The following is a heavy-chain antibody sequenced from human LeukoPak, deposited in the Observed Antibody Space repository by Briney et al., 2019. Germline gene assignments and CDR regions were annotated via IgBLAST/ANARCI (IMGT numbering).Heavy chain of an antibody. D-gene: IGHD1-26*01. V-gene: IGHV1-69*04. CDR1: GGVFTTYA. CDR3: ARDLLEAVRGIVGAQGPDAFDI. CDR2: IIPILGIA. Sequence: GASVKVSCKASGGVFTTYAISWVRQAPGQGLEWMGRIIPILGIANYAQKFQGRVTITADKSTSTAYMELSSLRSEDTAVYYCARDLLEAVRGIVGAQGPDAFDIWGQGTMVTVSS. J-gene: IGHJ3*02.